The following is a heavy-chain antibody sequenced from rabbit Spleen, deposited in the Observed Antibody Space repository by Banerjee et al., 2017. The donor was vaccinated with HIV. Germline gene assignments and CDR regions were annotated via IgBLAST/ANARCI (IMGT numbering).Heavy chain of an antibody. CDR2: IDTGSSGFT. CDR3: ARDTSSSFSSYGMDL. CDR1: GVSFSVSSY. V-gene: IGHV1S40*01. D-gene: IGHD1-1*01. J-gene: IGHJ6*01. Sequence: VESGGGLVQPGASLTLTCIASGVSFSVSSYMCWVRQAPGKGLEWIACIDTGSSGFTYFASWAKGRFTISKTSSTTVTLQMTSLTAADTATYFCARDTSSSFSSYGMDLWGPGTLVTVS.